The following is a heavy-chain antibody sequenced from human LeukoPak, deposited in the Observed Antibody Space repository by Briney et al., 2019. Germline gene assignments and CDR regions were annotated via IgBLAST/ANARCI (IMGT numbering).Heavy chain of an antibody. CDR2: ISGSGGST. CDR1: GFTFSSYA. J-gene: IGHJ4*02. D-gene: IGHD3-3*01. Sequence: PGGSLRLSCAASGFTFSSYAMNWVRQAPGKGLEWVSGISGSGGSTYYADSVKGRFTISRDNSKNTLYLQMNSLRAEDTAVYYCARFRGDYYNFDFWGQGTLVTVSS. CDR3: ARFRGDYYNFDF. V-gene: IGHV3-23*01.